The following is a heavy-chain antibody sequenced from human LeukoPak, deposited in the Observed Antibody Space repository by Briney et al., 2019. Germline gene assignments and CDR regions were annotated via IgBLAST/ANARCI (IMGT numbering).Heavy chain of an antibody. CDR2: LIPMFGTT. CDR3: ARVAAGTTFMDNWFDP. Sequence: ASVKVSCKTSGGTFRYYAIGWVRQAPGHGLEWMGGLIPMFGTTNYAQQFQGRVTITADESTTTSYMELSRLRFEDTAVYFCARVAAGTTFMDNWFDPWGQGTLVTVSS. CDR1: GGTFRYYA. V-gene: IGHV1-69*13. D-gene: IGHD1-7*01. J-gene: IGHJ5*02.